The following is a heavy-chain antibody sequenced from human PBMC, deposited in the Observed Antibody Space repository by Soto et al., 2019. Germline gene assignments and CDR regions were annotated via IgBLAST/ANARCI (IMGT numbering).Heavy chain of an antibody. D-gene: IGHD6-19*01. J-gene: IGHJ4*02. CDR1: GYTFIDYS. V-gene: IGHV1-2*04. CDR2: INPYSGDT. CDR3: ARGITVADTDYFDS. Sequence: ASVKVSCKASGYTFIDYSIHWVRQAPGQGLEWMAWINPYSGDTNYAQKFQGWVALTRDTSIGTTYMELSRLRPDDTAVYYCARGITVADTDYFDSWGQGTLVTVSS.